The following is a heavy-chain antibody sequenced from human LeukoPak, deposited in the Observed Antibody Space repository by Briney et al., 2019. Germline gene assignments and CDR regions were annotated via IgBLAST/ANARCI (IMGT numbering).Heavy chain of an antibody. Sequence: SETLSLTCTVSGGSISGYYWSWIRQPAGKGLEWIGRIYTSGSTTYNPSLKSRVTMSVDTSKNQFSLKLSSVTAADTAVYYCARESGSYSRIEYWGQGTLVTVSS. CDR3: ARESGSYSRIEY. V-gene: IGHV4-4*07. CDR1: GGSISGYY. CDR2: IYTSGST. D-gene: IGHD1-26*01. J-gene: IGHJ4*02.